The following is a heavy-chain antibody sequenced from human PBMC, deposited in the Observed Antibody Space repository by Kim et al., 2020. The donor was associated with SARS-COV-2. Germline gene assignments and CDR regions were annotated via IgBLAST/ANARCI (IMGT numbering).Heavy chain of an antibody. V-gene: IGHV1-18*01. CDR3: ARDRFSLDSNYYDSRPGAFEI. CDR1: GYTFTSYG. J-gene: IGHJ3*02. D-gene: IGHD3-22*01. CDR2: ISAYNGNT. Sequence: ASVKVSCKASGYTFTSYGISWVRQAPGQGLEWMGWISAYNGNTNYAQKLQGRVTMTTDTSTSTAYMELRSLISDDTAVYYCARDRFSLDSNYYDSRPGAFEIWGQGTMVTVSS.